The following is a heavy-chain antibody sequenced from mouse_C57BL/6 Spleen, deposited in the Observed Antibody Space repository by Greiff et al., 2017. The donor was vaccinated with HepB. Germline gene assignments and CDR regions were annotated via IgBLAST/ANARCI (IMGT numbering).Heavy chain of an antibody. CDR3: ARRVYGSRDWFAY. CDR2: ISSGSSTI. V-gene: IGHV5-17*01. Sequence: DVQLVESGGGLVKPGGSLKLSCAASGFTFSDYGMHWVRQAPEKGLEWVAYISSGSSTIYYADTVKGRFTISRDNARNTLFLQMTSLRSEDTAMYYCARRVYGSRDWFAYWGQGTLVTVSA. CDR1: GFTFSDYG. J-gene: IGHJ3*01. D-gene: IGHD1-1*01.